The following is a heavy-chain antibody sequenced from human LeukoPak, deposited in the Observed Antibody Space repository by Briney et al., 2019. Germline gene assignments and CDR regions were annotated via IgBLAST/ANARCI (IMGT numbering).Heavy chain of an antibody. CDR1: VGSISSSNW. V-gene: IGHV4-4*02. CDR2: IYYAGNT. J-gene: IGHJ4*02. Sequence: SETLSLTCAVSVGSISSSNWWTWVRQPPGKGVEWNGEIYYAGNTNYNPSLKSRVTISVNKSKNQFSLKLTSVTAADTAVYYCATEAYYDSSGPHFDYWGQGTLVTVSS. D-gene: IGHD3-22*01. CDR3: ATEAYYDSSGPHFDY.